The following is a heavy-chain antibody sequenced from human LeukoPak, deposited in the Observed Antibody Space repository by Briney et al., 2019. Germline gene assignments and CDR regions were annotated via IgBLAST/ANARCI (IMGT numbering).Heavy chain of an antibody. CDR3: ARTRGAAAGTDSFDY. CDR1: GGSFSGYY. Sequence: SETLSLTCAVYGGSFSGYYWSWIRQPPGKGLEWIGEINHSGSTNYNPSLKSRVTISVDTSKNQFSLKLNSVTAADTAVYYCARTRGAAAGTDSFDYWGQGTLVTVSS. J-gene: IGHJ4*02. CDR2: INHSGST. D-gene: IGHD6-13*01. V-gene: IGHV4-34*01.